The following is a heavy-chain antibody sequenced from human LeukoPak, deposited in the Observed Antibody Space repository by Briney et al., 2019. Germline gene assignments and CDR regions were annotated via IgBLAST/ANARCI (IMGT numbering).Heavy chain of an antibody. J-gene: IGHJ6*03. CDR1: GGSISSYY. Sequence: SETLSLTCSVSGGSISSYYWSWIRQPPGKGLEWIGYMYNSGSANYNPSLKSRVTISLDTSKNQSSLKLSSVTAADTAVYYCARTTMVRGTYYMDVWGKGTTVTISS. V-gene: IGHV4-59*13. CDR2: MYNSGSA. CDR3: ARTTMVRGTYYMDV. D-gene: IGHD3-10*01.